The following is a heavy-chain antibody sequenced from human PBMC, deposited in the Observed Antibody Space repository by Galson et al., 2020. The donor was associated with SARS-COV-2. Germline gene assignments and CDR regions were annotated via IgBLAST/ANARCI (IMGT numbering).Heavy chain of an antibody. Sequence: SEPLSITCAVSCGFISSGGYYWSWIRQYPGKGLEWIRYGYYSGSTDYKPSLNRRVTISVDTSKNQFSLKLSSATAADTAVYYCAREARYYDSSGYSYGMDVWGQGTTVTVSS. J-gene: IGHJ6*02. V-gene: IGHV4-31*11. D-gene: IGHD3-22*01. CDR3: AREARYYDSSGYSYGMDV. CDR2: GYYSGST. CDR1: CGFISSGGYY.